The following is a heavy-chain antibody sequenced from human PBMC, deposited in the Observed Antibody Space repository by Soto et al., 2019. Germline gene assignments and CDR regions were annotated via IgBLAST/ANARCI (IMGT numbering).Heavy chain of an antibody. CDR2: INHIGST. CDR1: GGSFSGYY. CDR3: ARGALLGGNSTYYFDY. J-gene: IGHJ4*02. D-gene: IGHD2-21*02. V-gene: IGHV4-34*01. Sequence: PSENLSLTCAVYGGSFSGYYWSWIRPPPGKGLEWIGEINHIGSTNYNPSLKSRVTISVDTSKNQFSLKLSFVSAADTVLFYCARGALLGGNSTYYFDYWGQGTLVTVSS.